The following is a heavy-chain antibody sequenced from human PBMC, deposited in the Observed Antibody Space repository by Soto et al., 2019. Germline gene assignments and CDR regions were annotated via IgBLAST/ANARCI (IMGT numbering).Heavy chain of an antibody. V-gene: IGHV3-9*01. CDR2: ISWNSGSI. CDR3: AKDLRHSETCFDY. Sequence: EVQLVESGGGLVQPGRSLRLSCAASGFTFDDYAMHWVRQALGKGLEWVSGISWNSGSIGYADSVKGRFTISRDNAKNSLYLQMNSLRAEDTALYYCAKDLRHSETCFDYWGQGTLVTVSS. D-gene: IGHD2-15*01. J-gene: IGHJ4*02. CDR1: GFTFDDYA.